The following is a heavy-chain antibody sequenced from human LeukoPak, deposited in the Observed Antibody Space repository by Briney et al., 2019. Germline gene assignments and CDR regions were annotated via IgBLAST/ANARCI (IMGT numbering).Heavy chain of an antibody. J-gene: IGHJ4*02. CDR1: GFTFSSYG. CDR3: GRSGDFWSGSGVAY. Sequence: GGSLRLSCAASGFTFSSYGMHWVRQAPGKGLEWVAVISYDGSNKYYADSVKGRFTISRDNAKNTLFLQMNSLRAEDTAVYYCGRSGDFWSGSGVAYWGQGTLVTVSS. CDR2: ISYDGSNK. V-gene: IGHV3-30*03. D-gene: IGHD3-3*01.